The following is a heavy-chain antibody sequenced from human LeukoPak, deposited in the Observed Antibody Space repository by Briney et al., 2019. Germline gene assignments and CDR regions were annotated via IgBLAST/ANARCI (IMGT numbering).Heavy chain of an antibody. CDR3: ARIYPRLAAAGN. CDR2: ISGSGDNT. J-gene: IGHJ4*02. Sequence: PGGSLRLSCVASGFTFSSYAMTWVRQAPGKGLVWVSGISGSGDNTYYADSAKGRFTISRDNSKNTLYLQMNSLRADDTAVYYCARIYPRLAAAGNWGQGTLVTVSS. D-gene: IGHD6-13*01. CDR1: GFTFSSYA. V-gene: IGHV3-23*01.